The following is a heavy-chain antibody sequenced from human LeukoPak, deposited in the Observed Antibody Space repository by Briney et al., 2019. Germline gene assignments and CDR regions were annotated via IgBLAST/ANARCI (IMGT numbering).Heavy chain of an antibody. CDR3: ASRGPGGDDY. CDR1: GGSFSGYY. CDR2: ISHSGST. V-gene: IGHV4-34*01. Sequence: PSETLSLTCAVYGGSFSGYYWSWIRQPPGKGLEWIGEISHSGSTNYNPSLKSRVTISVDTSKNQFSLKLSSVTAADTAVYYCASRGPGGDDYWGQGTLVTVSS. D-gene: IGHD2-21*02. J-gene: IGHJ4*02.